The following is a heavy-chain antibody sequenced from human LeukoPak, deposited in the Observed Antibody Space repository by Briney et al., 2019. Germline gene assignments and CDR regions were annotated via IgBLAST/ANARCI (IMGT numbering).Heavy chain of an antibody. CDR2: INPNSGGT. CDR3: AVTWPITGTDY. Sequence: ASVKVSCKXSGYTFTGYYMHWVRQAPGQGLEGMGRINPNSGGTNYAQKFQGRVTMTRDTSISTAYMELSRLRSDDTAVYYCAVTWPITGTDYWGQGTLVTVSS. V-gene: IGHV1-2*06. CDR1: GYTFTGYY. J-gene: IGHJ4*02. D-gene: IGHD1-20*01.